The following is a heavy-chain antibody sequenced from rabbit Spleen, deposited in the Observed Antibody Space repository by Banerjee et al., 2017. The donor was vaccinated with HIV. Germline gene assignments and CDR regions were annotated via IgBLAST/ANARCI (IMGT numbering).Heavy chain of an antibody. J-gene: IGHJ2*01. CDR3: ARNYVNVFDP. CDR2: IDTSDGDT. D-gene: IGHD1-1*01. Sequence: LEESGGGLVKPGGTLTLTCTVSGFSFSSNWICWVRQAPGKGLEWIACIDTSDGDTDYANWPKGRFTMSKASSTTVTLQMTSLTAADTAPYFCARNYVNVFDPWGPGTLVTVS. CDR1: GFSFSSNW. V-gene: IGHV1S45*01.